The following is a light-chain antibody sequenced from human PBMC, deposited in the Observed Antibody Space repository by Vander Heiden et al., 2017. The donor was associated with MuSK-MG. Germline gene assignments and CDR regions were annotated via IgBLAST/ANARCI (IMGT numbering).Light chain of an antibody. CDR1: SSDVGSDDL. CDR3: CPDVGSSTLV. V-gene: IGLV2-23*02. J-gene: IGLJ3*02. CDR2: EVT. Sequence: QSALTQPASVSGSPGQAVTISCTGASSDVGSDDLVSWYQQHPGKALKLMIYEVTKLPSGISNRFSGSRSGNTASLTISGRQAEDDADYYCCPDVGSSTLVFGGGTNLTVL.